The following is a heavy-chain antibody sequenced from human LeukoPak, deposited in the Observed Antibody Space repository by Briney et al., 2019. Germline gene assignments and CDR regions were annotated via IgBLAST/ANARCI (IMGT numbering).Heavy chain of an antibody. Sequence: SETLSLTCAVSGYSISSGYYWGWIRQPPGKGLEWIGSVYHSGSTYYNPSLKSRVTISVNTSKNQFSLKLSSVTAADTAVYYCARHGNYYDTSQSDPWGQGTLVTVSS. D-gene: IGHD3-22*01. V-gene: IGHV4-38-2*01. CDR2: VYHSGST. CDR1: GYSISSGYY. J-gene: IGHJ5*02. CDR3: ARHGNYYDTSQSDP.